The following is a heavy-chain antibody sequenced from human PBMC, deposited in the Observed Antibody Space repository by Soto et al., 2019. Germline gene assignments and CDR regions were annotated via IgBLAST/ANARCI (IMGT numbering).Heavy chain of an antibody. CDR3: ARAKDPPYYYYYYYIDV. CDR1: GFTFSSYG. CDR2: IWYDGSNK. V-gene: IGHV3-33*01. J-gene: IGHJ6*03. Sequence: QVQLVESGGAVVQPGRSLRLSCAASGFTFSSYGMHWVRQAPGKGLAWVAVIWYDGSNKYYADSVKGRFTIPRDNSKNTLYLQMNTLIAEDTAVYYCARAKDPPYYYYYYYIDVWGKGTTVTVSS.